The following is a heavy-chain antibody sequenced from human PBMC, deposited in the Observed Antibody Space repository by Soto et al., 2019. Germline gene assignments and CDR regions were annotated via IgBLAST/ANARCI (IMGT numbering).Heavy chain of an antibody. Sequence: WVRQAPGKGLEWMGGFDPEDGETIYAQKFQGRVTMTEDTSTDTAYMELSSLRSEDTAVYYCATGDPFYYGAGGTDAFDIWGQGTMVTVSS. CDR3: ATGDPFYYGAGGTDAFDI. J-gene: IGHJ3*02. V-gene: IGHV1-24*01. D-gene: IGHD3-10*01. CDR2: FDPEDGET.